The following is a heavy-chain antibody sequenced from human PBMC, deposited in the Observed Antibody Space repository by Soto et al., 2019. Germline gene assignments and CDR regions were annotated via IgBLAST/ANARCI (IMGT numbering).Heavy chain of an antibody. V-gene: IGHV6-1*01. CDR3: SRYRGPYSSGWYTSFDY. Sequence: LSQTLSLTCAISGDSVSSNSAAWNWIRQSPSRGLEWLGRTYYRSKWYNDYAVSVKSRITTNPYTSKNQFSLQLNSVTPEDTAVYYCSRYRGPYSSGWYTSFDYWGQGTLVTVSS. J-gene: IGHJ4*02. CDR2: TYYRSKWYN. CDR1: GDSVSSNSAA. D-gene: IGHD6-19*01.